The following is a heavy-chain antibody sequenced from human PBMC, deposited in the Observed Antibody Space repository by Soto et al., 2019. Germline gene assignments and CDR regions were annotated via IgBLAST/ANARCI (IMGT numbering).Heavy chain of an antibody. Sequence: GGSLRLSCTASGFTFDRTTMHWARQAPGKGLEWVSFINGGGDSAYYADSVKGRFTMSRENRKNSLYLQMNSLRIEDTAVYYCIKDRDWSFEYWGQGTTVTVSS. CDR2: INGGGDSA. CDR3: IKDRDWSFEY. CDR1: GFTFDRTT. D-gene: IGHD3-9*01. V-gene: IGHV3-43*01. J-gene: IGHJ4*02.